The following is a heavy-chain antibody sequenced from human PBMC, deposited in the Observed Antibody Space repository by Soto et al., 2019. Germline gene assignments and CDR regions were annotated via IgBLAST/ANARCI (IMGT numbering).Heavy chain of an antibody. CDR1: GYTFTSYA. D-gene: IGHD3-22*01. CDR2: INAGNGNT. J-gene: IGHJ4*02. CDR3: ARVPAHRYYHDSSGYYYGPDY. V-gene: IGHV1-3*01. Sequence: ASVKVSCKASGYTFTSYAMHWVRQAPGQRLEWMGWINAGNGNTKYSQKFQSRVTITKDTSASTAYMELSSLRSEDTAVYYCARVPAHRYYHDSSGYYYGPDYWGQGTLVTVSS.